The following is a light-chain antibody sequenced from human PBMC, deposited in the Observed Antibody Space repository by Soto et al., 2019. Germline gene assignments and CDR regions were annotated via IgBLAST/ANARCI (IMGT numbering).Light chain of an antibody. CDR2: DAS. V-gene: IGKV3-11*01. J-gene: IGKJ5*01. CDR3: QQRSNWPPIT. CDR1: QTVRNNY. Sequence: EIVLTQSPGTLSLSPGERATLSCRASQTVRNNYLAWYQQKPAQAPRLXXYDASNRAKGIPARFSGSGSGTDLTLTINSLEPEDFAVYYCQQRSNWPPITFGQGTRLEIK.